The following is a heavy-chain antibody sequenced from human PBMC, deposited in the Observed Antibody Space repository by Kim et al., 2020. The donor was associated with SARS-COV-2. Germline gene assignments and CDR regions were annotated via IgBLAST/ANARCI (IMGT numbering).Heavy chain of an antibody. CDR3: TKRDSGNSWNPDNH. J-gene: IGHJ5*02. CDR1: GVTLGNYA. CDR2: ISTDGYDK. D-gene: IGHD3-3*01. V-gene: IGHV3-23*01. Sequence: GGSLRLSCAASGVTLGNYAMSWVRQAPGKGPEWVSAISTDGYDKFYADSVKGRFTISRDNSKNTLSVQMNSLRAEDTAIYYCTKRDSGNSWNPDNHWGQGNPVTVSS.